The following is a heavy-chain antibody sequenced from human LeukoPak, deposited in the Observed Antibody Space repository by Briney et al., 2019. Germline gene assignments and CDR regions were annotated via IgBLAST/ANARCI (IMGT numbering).Heavy chain of an antibody. D-gene: IGHD5-24*01. CDR3: ARYRMRDGYRPYGLDV. V-gene: IGHV3-66*01. J-gene: IGHJ6*02. CDR2: IYSGGST. CDR1: GFSVSSNY. Sequence: PGGSLRLSCAASGFSVSSNYMSWVRQAPGKGLEWVSVIYSGGSTYYADSVKGRFTISRDNSKNTLYLQMNSLRAEDTAVYYCARYRMRDGYRPYGLDVWGQGTTVTVSS.